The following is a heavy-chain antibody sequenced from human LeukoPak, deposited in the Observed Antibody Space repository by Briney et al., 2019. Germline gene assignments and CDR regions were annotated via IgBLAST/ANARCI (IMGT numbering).Heavy chain of an antibody. D-gene: IGHD2-15*01. CDR1: GFTVSSYG. J-gene: IGHJ4*02. CDR2: FSGTGGGT. V-gene: IGHV3-21*01. CDR3: ARDWWVDY. Sequence: GGSLRLSCAASGFTVSSYGMTWVRQAPGKGLQWVSSFSGTGGGTYYADSVKGRFTVSRDNAKNSLYLQMNSLRAEDTAVYYCARDWWVDYWGQGTLVTVSS.